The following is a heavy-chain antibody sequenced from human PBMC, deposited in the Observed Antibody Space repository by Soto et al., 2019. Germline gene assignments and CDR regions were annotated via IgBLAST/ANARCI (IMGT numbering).Heavy chain of an antibody. V-gene: IGHV3-9*01. J-gene: IGHJ5*01. Sequence: EVQLVESGGGLVQPCRSLRLSCEVSGFNLGTYAMHWVRQAPGKGLEWVAGINLKSDKVGYPGSVKGRCTISRDNAKSSVYLQMSGLTTEDTARYYCAKDKGGNPYYGDSWGQGNLVTVSS. D-gene: IGHD4-17*01. CDR3: AKDKGGNPYYGDS. CDR2: INLKSDKV. CDR1: GFNLGTYA.